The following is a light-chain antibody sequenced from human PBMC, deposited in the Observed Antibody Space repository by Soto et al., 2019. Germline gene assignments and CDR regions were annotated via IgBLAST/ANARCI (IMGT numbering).Light chain of an antibody. CDR2: EVS. Sequence: QSALTQPASVSGSPGQSIIISCTGTSSDVGAYNYVSWYQQHPGKAPKLMIYEVSNRPSGVSNRFSGSKSGNTASLTISGLQAEDEGDYYCSSYTITSTPVVFGGGTKLPVL. CDR1: SSDVGAYNY. V-gene: IGLV2-14*01. J-gene: IGLJ2*01. CDR3: SSYTITSTPVV.